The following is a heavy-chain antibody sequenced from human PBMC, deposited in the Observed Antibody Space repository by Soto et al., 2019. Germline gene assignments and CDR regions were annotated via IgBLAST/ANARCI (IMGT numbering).Heavy chain of an antibody. J-gene: IGHJ6*03. Sequence: AGGSLRLSCAVSGFSLSSYWMSWVRQAPGKGLEWVANVKEDGSEKYYVDSVKGRFTISRDNAEKSLYLQMNSLRDEDTAVYYCARRGYMDVWGKGTTVTVSS. V-gene: IGHV3-7*01. CDR1: GFSLSSYW. CDR2: VKEDGSEK. CDR3: ARRGYMDV.